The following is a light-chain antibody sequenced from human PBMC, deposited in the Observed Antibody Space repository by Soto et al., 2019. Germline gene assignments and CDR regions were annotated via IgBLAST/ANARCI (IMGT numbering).Light chain of an antibody. Sequence: QSVLTQPSSASGTPGQGVTFSCSGSSSNIGGTNYAYWYQQLPGAAPKLLMHSNNLRPSGVPERISGSKFSTAASLAISGLRSEDEAVYYCASWDDRLGAVIFGGGTKLTVL. V-gene: IGLV1-47*02. CDR1: SSNIGGTNY. CDR3: ASWDDRLGAVI. CDR2: SNN. J-gene: IGLJ2*01.